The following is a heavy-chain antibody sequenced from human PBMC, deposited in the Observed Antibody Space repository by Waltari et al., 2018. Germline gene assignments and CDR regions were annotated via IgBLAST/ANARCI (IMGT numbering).Heavy chain of an antibody. V-gene: IGHV1-3*01. CDR2: INAANGNT. D-gene: IGHD6-19*01. CDR1: GYRFNSYA. J-gene: IGHJ3*02. Sequence: QVQLVQSGAEVKKPGASVKVSCKASGYRFNSYAIPWVRQAPGQRLEWMGWINAANGNTKYSQKFQGRVTITRDTSASTAYMELSSLRSEDTAVYYCARDRSGIAVAGIHGFDIWGQGTMVTVSS. CDR3: ARDRSGIAVAGIHGFDI.